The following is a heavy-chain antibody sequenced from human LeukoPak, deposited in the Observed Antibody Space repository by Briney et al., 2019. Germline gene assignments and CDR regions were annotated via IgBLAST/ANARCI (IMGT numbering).Heavy chain of an antibody. V-gene: IGHV4-59*01. D-gene: IGHD6-13*01. Sequence: SETLSLTCTVSGGSMSGYYWSWIRQPPGKGLEWIGYIYYSGSTNYNPSLKSRVTISVDTSKNQFSLKLSSVTAADTAVYYCARGSPTGYGNFDYWGQGTLVTVSS. J-gene: IGHJ4*02. CDR2: IYYSGST. CDR3: ARGSPTGYGNFDY. CDR1: GGSMSGYY.